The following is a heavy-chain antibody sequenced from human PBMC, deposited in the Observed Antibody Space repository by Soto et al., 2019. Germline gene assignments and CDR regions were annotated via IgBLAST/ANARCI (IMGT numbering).Heavy chain of an antibody. CDR2: INPNSGGT. CDR1: GYTFTGYY. J-gene: IGHJ6*02. D-gene: IGHD3-3*01. CDR3: TRGLFWIGYRYSDYYYGMDV. V-gene: IGHV1-2*02. Sequence: ASVKVSCKASGYTFTGYYMHGVRQAPGQGLEWMGWINPNSGGTNYAQKFQGRVTMTRDTSISTAYMELSRLRSDDTAVYYCTRGLFWIGYRYSDYYYGMDVWGQGTTVTVSS.